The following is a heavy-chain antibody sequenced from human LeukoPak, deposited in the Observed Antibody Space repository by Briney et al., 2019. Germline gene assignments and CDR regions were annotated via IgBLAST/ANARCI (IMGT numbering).Heavy chain of an antibody. CDR3: ARSYYDSSGYPLLDY. V-gene: IGHV3-21*01. Sequence: GGSLRLSRAASGFTFSSYSMNWVRQAPGKGLEWVSSISSSSSYIYYADSVKGRFTISRDNAKNSLYLQMNSLRAEDTAVYYCARSYYDSSGYPLLDYWGQGTLVTVSS. CDR2: ISSSSSYI. D-gene: IGHD3-22*01. J-gene: IGHJ4*02. CDR1: GFTFSSYS.